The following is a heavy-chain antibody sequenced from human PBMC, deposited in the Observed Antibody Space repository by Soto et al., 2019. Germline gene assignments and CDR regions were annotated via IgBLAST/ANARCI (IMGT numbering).Heavy chain of an antibody. CDR2: ISYDGSNK. CDR1: GFTFSSYG. D-gene: IGHD1-26*01. J-gene: IGHJ3*02. Sequence: PGGSLRLSCAASGFTFSSYGMHWVRQAPGKGLEWVAVISYDGSNKYYADSVKGRFTISRDNSKNTLYLQMNSLRAEDTAVYYCAKLPSPSDGAFDIWGQGTMVTVS. CDR3: AKLPSPSDGAFDI. V-gene: IGHV3-30*18.